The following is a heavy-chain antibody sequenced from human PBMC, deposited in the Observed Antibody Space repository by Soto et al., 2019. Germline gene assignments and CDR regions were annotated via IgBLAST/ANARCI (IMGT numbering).Heavy chain of an antibody. J-gene: IGHJ4*02. CDR2: IYYSGST. D-gene: IGHD3-10*01. Sequence: PSETLSLTCTVSGGSISSYYWSWIRQPPGKGLEWIGYIYYSGSTNYSPSLKSRVTISVDTSKNQFSLKLSSVTAADAAVYYCAREGLWFGELSPYYWGQGTLVIVSS. V-gene: IGHV4-59*01. CDR3: AREGLWFGELSPYY. CDR1: GGSISSYY.